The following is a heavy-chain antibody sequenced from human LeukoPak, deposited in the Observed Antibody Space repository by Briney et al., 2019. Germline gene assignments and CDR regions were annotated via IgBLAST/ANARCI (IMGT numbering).Heavy chain of an antibody. CDR3: ARHAAYGSGSYFNRRPGDFDY. Sequence: PSETLSLTCAVSGGSFSTNFWSWIRQPSGKGLEWIGEIHQSGSTNYNPSLKSRVTMSVDTSKNQFSLNLTSVTAADTAVYYCARHAAYGSGSYFNRRPGDFDYWGQGTLVTVSS. D-gene: IGHD3-10*01. V-gene: IGHV4-34*01. J-gene: IGHJ4*02. CDR2: IHQSGST. CDR1: GGSFSTNF.